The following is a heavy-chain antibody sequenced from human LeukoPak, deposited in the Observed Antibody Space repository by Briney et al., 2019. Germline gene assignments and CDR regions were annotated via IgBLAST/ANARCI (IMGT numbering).Heavy chain of an antibody. J-gene: IGHJ6*02. CDR3: AKNLYCGGGSCYPSALGMDV. V-gene: IGHV3-23*01. D-gene: IGHD2-15*01. CDR2: ISGSGNRT. Sequence: GGSLRLSCVASGFTFSSYWMSWVRQAPGKGLEWVSSISGSGNRTYYAGSVKGRFTISRDNSKNTLFLQMNSLRAEDTAVYYCAKNLYCGGGSCYPSALGMDVWGQGTTVTVSS. CDR1: GFTFSSYW.